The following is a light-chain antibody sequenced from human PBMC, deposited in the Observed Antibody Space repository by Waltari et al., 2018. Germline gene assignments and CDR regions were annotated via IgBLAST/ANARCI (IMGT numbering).Light chain of an antibody. CDR3: CSYAGSYTWV. CDR2: AAF. Sequence: QSALTQPASVSGSPGQSITISCTGASSDIGSYNLVSWYQQHPGKAPKLMVYAAFYRPSGVSNRFSASTSGNTASLTISGLQAEDEADYYCCSYAGSYTWVFGGGTKLTVL. J-gene: IGLJ3*02. V-gene: IGLV2-23*01. CDR1: SSDIGSYNL.